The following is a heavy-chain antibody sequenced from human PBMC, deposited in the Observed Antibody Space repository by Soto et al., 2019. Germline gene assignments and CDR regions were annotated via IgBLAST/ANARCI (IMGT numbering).Heavy chain of an antibody. CDR3: AKGLRSGRWYAAD. CDR1: GFTFSSCV. CDR2: ITKSGEDT. Sequence: EVHLLESGGGLVQPGESLRLSCETSGFTFSSCVMTWVRQAPGKGLEWVSVITKSGEDTDYADSVKGRFTISRDNSKNTVYLQMNSLRAEDTAVYYCAKGLRSGRWYAADWGQGTLVTVSS. J-gene: IGHJ4*02. V-gene: IGHV3-23*01. D-gene: IGHD6-13*01.